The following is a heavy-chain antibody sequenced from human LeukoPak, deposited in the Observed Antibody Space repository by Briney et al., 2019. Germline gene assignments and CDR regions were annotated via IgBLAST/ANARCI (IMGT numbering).Heavy chain of an antibody. CDR2: INSDGGST. CDR3: ARSWVAVAGWAFDI. D-gene: IGHD6-19*01. J-gene: IGHJ3*02. Sequence: GGSLRLSCAASGFTFSSYWMHWVRQAPGKGLVWVSRINSDGGSTSYADSVKGRFTISRDNAKNTLYLQMNSLRAEDTAVYYCARSWVAVAGWAFDIWGQGTMVTVSS. CDR1: GFTFSSYW. V-gene: IGHV3-74*01.